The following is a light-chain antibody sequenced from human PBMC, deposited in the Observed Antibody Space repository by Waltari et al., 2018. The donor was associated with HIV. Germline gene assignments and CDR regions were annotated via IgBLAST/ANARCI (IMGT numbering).Light chain of an antibody. CDR3: QQYGSSPLT. Sequence: EIVLTQSPGTLSLSPGDRATLSCRASQSVSSSYLAWYQQKPGQAPRLIIYGASNRATGIPDRFSGSGSGTDFTLTINRLEPEDFAVYYCQQYGSSPLTFGQGTKLEIK. CDR1: QSVSSSY. CDR2: GAS. V-gene: IGKV3-20*01. J-gene: IGKJ2*01.